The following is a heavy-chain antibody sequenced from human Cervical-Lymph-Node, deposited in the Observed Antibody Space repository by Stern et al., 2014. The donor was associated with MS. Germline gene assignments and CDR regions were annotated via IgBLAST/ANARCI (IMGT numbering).Heavy chain of an antibody. CDR3: AREEQQLVHGNWFDP. Sequence: QVQLQESGPGLVKPSETLSLTCTVSGYSISSGYYWGWIRQPPGKGLEWIGTIYHSGGTYYNPSLKSRVTISVDTSKNQLSLKLSFVTAADTAVYYCAREEQQLVHGNWFDPWGQGTLVTVSS. CDR1: GYSISSGYY. V-gene: IGHV4-38-2*02. D-gene: IGHD6-13*01. J-gene: IGHJ5*02. CDR2: IYHSGGT.